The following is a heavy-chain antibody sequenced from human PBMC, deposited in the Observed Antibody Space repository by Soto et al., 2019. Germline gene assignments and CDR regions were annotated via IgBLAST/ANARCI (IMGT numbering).Heavy chain of an antibody. J-gene: IGHJ4*02. Sequence: QVQLQESGPGLVKPSQTLSLTCTVSGGSISSGGYYWSWIRQHPGKGLEWIGYIYYSGSTYYNPSLKSRVTLSVDTSKNQFSLKLSSVTAADTAVYYCARVGPGDYYDSSGLTHWGQGTLVTVSS. CDR2: IYYSGST. V-gene: IGHV4-31*03. CDR1: GGSISSGGYY. D-gene: IGHD3-22*01. CDR3: ARVGPGDYYDSSGLTH.